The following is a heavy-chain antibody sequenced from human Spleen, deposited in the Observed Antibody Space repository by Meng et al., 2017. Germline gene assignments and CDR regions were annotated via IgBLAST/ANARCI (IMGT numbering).Heavy chain of an antibody. V-gene: IGHV4-34*01. D-gene: IGHD4-11*01. J-gene: IGHJ4*02. Sequence: QVQLQQGGAGLVKPSETLSLTCAVYGGSFSGYYWSWIRQPPGKGLEWIGEINHSGSTNYNPSLKSRVTISVDTSKNQFSLKLSSVTAADSAVYYCARGPTTMAHDFDYWGQGTLVTVSS. CDR3: ARGPTTMAHDFDY. CDR2: INHSGST. CDR1: GGSFSGYY.